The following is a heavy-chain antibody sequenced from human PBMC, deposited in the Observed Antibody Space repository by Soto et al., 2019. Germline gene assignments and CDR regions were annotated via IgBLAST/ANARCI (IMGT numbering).Heavy chain of an antibody. Sequence: GGSLRLSCAASGFTFSSYWMSWVRQAPGKGLEWVANIKQDGSEKYYVDSVKGRFTISRDNAKNSLYLQMNSLRAEDTAVYYCARNDYYDGSGYYWYWGQGTLVTVSS. CDR3: ARNDYYDGSGYYWY. V-gene: IGHV3-7*05. D-gene: IGHD3-22*01. J-gene: IGHJ4*02. CDR1: GFTFSSYW. CDR2: IKQDGSEK.